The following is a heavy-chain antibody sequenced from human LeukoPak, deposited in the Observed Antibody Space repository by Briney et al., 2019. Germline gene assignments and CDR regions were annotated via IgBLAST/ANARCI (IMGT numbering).Heavy chain of an antibody. J-gene: IGHJ4*02. CDR2: IYTSGST. Sequence: PSQTLSLTCTVSGGSISSGSYYWSWLRQPAGKGLEWIGRIYTSGSTNYNPSLKSRVTISVDTSKNQFSLKLSSVTAADTAVYYCARAPDEWGQGTLVTVSS. CDR1: GGSISSGSYY. V-gene: IGHV4-61*02. CDR3: ARAPDE.